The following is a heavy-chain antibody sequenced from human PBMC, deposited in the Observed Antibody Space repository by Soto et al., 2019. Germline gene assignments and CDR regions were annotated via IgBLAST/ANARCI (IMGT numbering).Heavy chain of an antibody. Sequence: GGSLRLSCAASGFTFNNYGMNWVRQAPGNGLEWVAIISNDGSNKYYIESVRGRFTISRDNSKNMLFLQMNSLRVEDTAVYLCTKDGRFDSDGSLYYYYYGMDVWGQGTTVTVSS. J-gene: IGHJ6*02. CDR3: TKDGRFDSDGSLYYYYYGMDV. CDR2: ISNDGSNK. V-gene: IGHV3-30*18. D-gene: IGHD2-15*01. CDR1: GFTFNNYG.